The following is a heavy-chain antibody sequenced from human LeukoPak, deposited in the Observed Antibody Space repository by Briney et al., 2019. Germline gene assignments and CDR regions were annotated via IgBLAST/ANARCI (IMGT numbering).Heavy chain of an antibody. V-gene: IGHV4-61*01. D-gene: IGHD2-2*01. J-gene: IGHJ5*02. CDR1: GASVSSASY. CDR2: IFNGVNT. CDR3: ARDVSTSYNWFDP. Sequence: PSETLPLTCTVSGASVSSASYWSWIRQPPGKGVEWIAHIFNGVNTNYNPSLKSRVTISVDRSKNQFSLKLSSVTAADTAVYYCARDVSTSYNWFDPWGQGTLVTVSS.